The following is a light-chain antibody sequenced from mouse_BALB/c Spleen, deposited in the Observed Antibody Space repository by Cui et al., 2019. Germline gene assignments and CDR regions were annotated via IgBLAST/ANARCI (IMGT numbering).Light chain of an antibody. Sequence: VQITQSPSYLAASPGETITITCRTSKSISKYLAWYQEKPGTTNKLLIYSGSTLQSGLPSMFSGSGSGTYFTLTISSLEPEDVAMYYCQQHNEYPWTFGGGTKLEIK. CDR1: KSISKY. CDR3: QQHNEYPWT. J-gene: IGKJ1*01. V-gene: IGKV16-104*01. CDR2: SGS.